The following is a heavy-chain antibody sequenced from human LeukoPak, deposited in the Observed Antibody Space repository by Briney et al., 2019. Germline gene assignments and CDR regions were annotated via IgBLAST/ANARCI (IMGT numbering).Heavy chain of an antibody. J-gene: IGHJ4*02. D-gene: IGHD3-22*01. V-gene: IGHV3-11*03. Sequence: GGSLRLSCAASGFTFSDYHMSWIRQAPGKGLEWVSYISSSSSYTNYADSVKGRFTISRDNAKNSLYLQMNSLRAEDTAVYYCARPLSYYYDSSGPQGYWGQGTLVTVSS. CDR3: ARPLSYYYDSSGPQGY. CDR2: ISSSSSYT. CDR1: GFTFSDYH.